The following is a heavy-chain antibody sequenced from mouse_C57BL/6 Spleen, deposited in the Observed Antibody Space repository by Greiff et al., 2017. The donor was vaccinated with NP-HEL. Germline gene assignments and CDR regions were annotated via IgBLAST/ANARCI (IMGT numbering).Heavy chain of an antibody. CDR1: GFNIKDYY. Sequence: EVQLQQSGAELVKPGASVKLSCTASGFNIKDYYMHWVKQRTEQGLEWIGRIDPEDGETKYDPKFPGKATITADTSSNTAYLQLSSLTAEDTSVYYCARSYYGSSYWYCDVWGTGTTVTVSS. CDR3: ARSYYGSSYWYCDV. V-gene: IGHV14-2*01. D-gene: IGHD1-1*01. CDR2: IDPEDGET. J-gene: IGHJ1*03.